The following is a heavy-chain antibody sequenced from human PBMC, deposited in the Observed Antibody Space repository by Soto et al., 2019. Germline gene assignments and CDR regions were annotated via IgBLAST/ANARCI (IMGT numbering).Heavy chain of an antibody. Sequence: GASVKVSCKASGYTFTSYDINWVRQATGQGLEWMGWMNPNSGNTGYAQKFQGRVTMTRNTSISTAYMELSSLRSEDTAVYYCARGRYSSGWYGNNAFDIWGQGIMVTVSS. CDR3: ARGRYSSGWYGNNAFDI. J-gene: IGHJ3*02. CDR2: MNPNSGNT. D-gene: IGHD6-19*01. V-gene: IGHV1-8*01. CDR1: GYTFTSYD.